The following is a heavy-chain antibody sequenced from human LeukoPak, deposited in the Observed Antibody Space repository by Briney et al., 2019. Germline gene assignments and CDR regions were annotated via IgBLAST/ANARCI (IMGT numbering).Heavy chain of an antibody. V-gene: IGHV1-2*02. D-gene: IGHD2-2*01. CDR3: ARNCSSTSCYPYYGMDV. Sequence: GASVKVSCKASGYAFTGYYMHWVRQAPGQGLEWMGWINPNSGGTNYAQKFQGRVTMTRDTSISTAYMELSRLRSDDTAVYYCARNCSSTSCYPYYGMDVWGQGTLVTLSS. CDR1: GYAFTGYY. CDR2: INPNSGGT. J-gene: IGHJ6*02.